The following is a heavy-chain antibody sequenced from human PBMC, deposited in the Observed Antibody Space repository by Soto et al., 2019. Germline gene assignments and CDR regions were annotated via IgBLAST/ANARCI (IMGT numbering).Heavy chain of an antibody. Sequence: VGSLRLSCAASGFTFSDYYMDWVRQAPGKGLEWVGRIRDKGNGHTTEYAASVKGRFTISRDDSKNSLYLEMNSLKSEDTAVYYCARASRGGSQPDVFDIWGQGTMVTVSS. CDR1: GFTFSDYY. J-gene: IGHJ3*02. CDR3: ARASRGGSQPDVFDI. CDR2: IRDKGNGHTT. V-gene: IGHV3-72*01. D-gene: IGHD1-1*01.